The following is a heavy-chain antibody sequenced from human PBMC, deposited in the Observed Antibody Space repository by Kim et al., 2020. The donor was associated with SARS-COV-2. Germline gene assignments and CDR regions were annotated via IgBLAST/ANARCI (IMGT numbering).Heavy chain of an antibody. CDR2: VYHSGTT. CDR1: GDSISSSTYY. V-gene: IGHV4-39*01. CDR3: ARLRLDSSGYVDC. Sequence: SETLSLTCTVSGDSISSSTYYWGWIRQPPGKGLEWIGSVYHSGTTYDSSSLKSRVTVSVDTSKNQFSLKVTSVTAADTAVYFCARLRLDSSGYVDCWRQRLLVTLS. J-gene: IGHJ4*02. D-gene: IGHD3-22*01.